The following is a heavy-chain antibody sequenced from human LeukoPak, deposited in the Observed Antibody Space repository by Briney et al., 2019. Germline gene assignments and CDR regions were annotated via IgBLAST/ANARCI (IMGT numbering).Heavy chain of an antibody. D-gene: IGHD3-10*01. J-gene: IGHJ4*02. CDR2: IYNGGRTYYGGRT. V-gene: IGHV3-23*03. Sequence: GGSLRLSCAASGFTFSSYAMSWVRQAPGKGLEWVSVIYNGGRTYYGGRTYYADSVKGRFTISRDNSKNTLYLQMNSLRAEDTAVYYCAKLKVGVITYFDYWGQGTLVTVSS. CDR3: AKLKVGVITYFDY. CDR1: GFTFSSYA.